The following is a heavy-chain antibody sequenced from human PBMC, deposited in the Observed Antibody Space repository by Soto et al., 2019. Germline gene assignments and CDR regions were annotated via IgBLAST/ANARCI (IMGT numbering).Heavy chain of an antibody. V-gene: IGHV2-5*02. Sequence: QITLKESGPTLVKPKQTLTLTCTFSGFSITSTGVGVGWISQPPGKDLEWLVVIYWDDDRLYSPSLENRLTITKDTSKNQVVLTMTNMDPVDTGTYYCARRLSSDYFDYWGQGTLVTVSS. J-gene: IGHJ4*02. CDR1: GFSITSTGVG. CDR3: ARRLSSDYFDY. CDR2: IYWDDDR. D-gene: IGHD1-26*01.